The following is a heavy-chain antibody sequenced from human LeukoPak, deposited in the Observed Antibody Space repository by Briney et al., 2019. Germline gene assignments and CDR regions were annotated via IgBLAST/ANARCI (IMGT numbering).Heavy chain of an antibody. V-gene: IGHV1-3*01. Sequence: ASVKVSCKASGYTFTSYAMHWVRQAPGQRLEWMGWINAGNGNTKYSQKFQGRVTITRDTSAGTAYMELSSLRSEDTAVYYCARDPRIAAAGGRFDYWGQGTLVTVSS. CDR3: ARDPRIAAAGGRFDY. D-gene: IGHD6-13*01. J-gene: IGHJ4*02. CDR2: INAGNGNT. CDR1: GYTFTSYA.